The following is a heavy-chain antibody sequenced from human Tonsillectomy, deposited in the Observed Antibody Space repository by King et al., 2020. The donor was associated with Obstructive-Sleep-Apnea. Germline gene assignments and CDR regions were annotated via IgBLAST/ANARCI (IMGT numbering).Heavy chain of an antibody. CDR2: INPNADSP. J-gene: IGHJ4*02. D-gene: IGHD3-10*01. CDR3: ARGSYSGPFDY. V-gene: IGHV1-46*01. CDR1: GYTFSTYY. Sequence: QLVQSGAEVKKPGASVKVSCKASGYTFSTYYIHWVRQAPGQGLEWMGIINPNADSPTYAQKFQGRGRTTRVSSTTTVYMELSSLRSEDTAIYYCARGSYSGPFDYWGQGTLVTVSS.